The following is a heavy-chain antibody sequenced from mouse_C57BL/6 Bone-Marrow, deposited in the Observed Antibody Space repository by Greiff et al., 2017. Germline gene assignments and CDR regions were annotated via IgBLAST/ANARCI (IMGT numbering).Heavy chain of an antibody. J-gene: IGHJ1*03. CDR3: ARNPIYYYGRDWYFDV. Sequence: VKVVESGPGLVAPSQSLSITCTVSGFSLTSYAISWVRQPPGKGLEWLGVIWTGGGTNYNSALKSRLSISKDNSKSQVFLKMNSLQTDDTARYYCARNPIYYYGRDWYFDVWGTGTTVTVSS. V-gene: IGHV2-9-1*01. D-gene: IGHD1-1*01. CDR2: IWTGGGT. CDR1: GFSLTSYA.